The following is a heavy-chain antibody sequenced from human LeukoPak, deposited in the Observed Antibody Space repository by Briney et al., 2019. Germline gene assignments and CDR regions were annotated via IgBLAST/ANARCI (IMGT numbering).Heavy chain of an antibody. CDR2: INSDGSST. Sequence: GGSLRLSCAASGFTFSSYWMHWVCQAPGKGLVWVSRINSDGSSTSYADSVKGRFTISRDNAKNTLYLQMNSLRAEDTAVYYCARDTIYYDFWGGYYYEGYYFDYWGQGTLVTVSS. V-gene: IGHV3-74*01. CDR1: GFTFSSYW. J-gene: IGHJ4*02. CDR3: ARDTIYYDFWGGYYYEGYYFDY. D-gene: IGHD3-3*01.